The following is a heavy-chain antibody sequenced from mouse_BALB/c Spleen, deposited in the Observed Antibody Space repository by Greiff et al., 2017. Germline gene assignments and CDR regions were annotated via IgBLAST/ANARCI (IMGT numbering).Heavy chain of an antibody. Sequence: DVHLVESGGGLVKPGGSLKLSCAASGFAFSSYDMSWVRQTPEKRLEWVAYISSGGGSTYYPDTVKGRFTISRDNAKNTLYLQMSSLKSEDTAMYYCARQGYYYGSSSYAMDYWGQGTSVTVSS. D-gene: IGHD1-1*01. CDR2: ISSGGGST. J-gene: IGHJ4*01. V-gene: IGHV5-12-1*01. CDR3: ARQGYYYGSSSYAMDY. CDR1: GFAFSSYD.